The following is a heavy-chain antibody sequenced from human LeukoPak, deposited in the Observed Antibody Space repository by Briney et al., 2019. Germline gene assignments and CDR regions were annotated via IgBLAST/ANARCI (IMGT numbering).Heavy chain of an antibody. J-gene: IGHJ5*02. Sequence: SETLSLTCTVSGGSISSNSYYWGWHRQPPGKGLEWIGSIYYSGSTYYKPSLKSRVTISVDTSKNQFSLKLSSVTAADTAVYYCARGPNYYDFWSGYSRFDPWGQGTLVTVSS. D-gene: IGHD3-3*01. V-gene: IGHV4-39*07. CDR2: IYYSGST. CDR1: GGSISSNSYY. CDR3: ARGPNYYDFWSGYSRFDP.